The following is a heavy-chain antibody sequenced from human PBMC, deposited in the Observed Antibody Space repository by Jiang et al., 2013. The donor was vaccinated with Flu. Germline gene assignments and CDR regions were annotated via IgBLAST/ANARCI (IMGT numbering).Heavy chain of an antibody. J-gene: IGHJ4*02. CDR1: GYTFTSYW. CDR2: IDPRDSYT. CDR3: ARGGEGIAVAGTLPMGGSPY. Sequence: GAEVKKPGESLRISCKVSGYTFTSYWISWVRQMPGKGLEWMGTIDPRDSYTKYSPSFQGHVTISTDNSINTAYLQWSSLKASDTAMYYCARGGEGIAVAGTLPMGGSPYWGQGTLVTVSS. D-gene: IGHD6-19*01. V-gene: IGHV5-10-1*01.